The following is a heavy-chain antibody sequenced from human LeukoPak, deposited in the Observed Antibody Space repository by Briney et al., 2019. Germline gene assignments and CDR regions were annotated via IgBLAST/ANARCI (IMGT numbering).Heavy chain of an antibody. CDR1: GYTFTGYY. CDR2: INPNSGGT. V-gene: IGHV1-2*02. Sequence: ASVKVSCKASGYTFTGYYMHWVRQAPGQGLEWMGWINPNSGGTNYAQKFQGRVTMTRDTSISTAYMELSRLRSDDTAVYYCAREGCSGGSCYSANYYYYMDVWGKGTTVTVSS. D-gene: IGHD2-15*01. J-gene: IGHJ6*03. CDR3: AREGCSGGSCYSANYYYYMDV.